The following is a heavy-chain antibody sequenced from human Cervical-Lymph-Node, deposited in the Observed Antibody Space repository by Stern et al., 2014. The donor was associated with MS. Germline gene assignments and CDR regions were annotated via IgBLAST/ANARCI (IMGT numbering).Heavy chain of an antibody. D-gene: IGHD5-18*01. V-gene: IGHV3-11*01. CDR1: GFTFSDYY. Sequence: VQLVESGGGLVKPGGSLRLSCVASGFTFSDYYMRWIRQAPGTGLEWVSYISSSGSIIYYGDSVKGRFTISRDNAKNSIYLEMNSLRAEDTAVYYCARVRLADTAMLYFDYWGQGILLTVSS. CDR2: ISSSGSII. J-gene: IGHJ4*02. CDR3: ARVRLADTAMLYFDY.